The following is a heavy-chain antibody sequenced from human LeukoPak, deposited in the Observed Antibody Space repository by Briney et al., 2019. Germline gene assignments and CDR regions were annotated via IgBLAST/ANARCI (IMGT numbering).Heavy chain of an antibody. V-gene: IGHV1-18*01. J-gene: IGHJ4*02. CDR3: ARVRPTTYSSGYYYVDY. Sequence: ASVKVSCKASGYTFTSYGISWVRQAPGQGLEWMGWISAYNGNTNYAQKLQGRVTMTTDTSTSTAYMELRSLRSDDTAVYYCARVRPTTYSSGYYYVDYWGLGTLVTVSS. D-gene: IGHD3-22*01. CDR1: GYTFTSYG. CDR2: ISAYNGNT.